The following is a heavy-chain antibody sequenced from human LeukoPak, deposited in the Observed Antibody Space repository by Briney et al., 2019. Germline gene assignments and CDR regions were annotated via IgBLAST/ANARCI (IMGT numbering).Heavy chain of an antibody. D-gene: IGHD3-22*01. V-gene: IGHV3-30*18. CDR2: ISYDGSNK. CDR3: AKYGSYNYYDRSPDY. J-gene: IGHJ4*02. CDR1: GFTFSSYG. Sequence: GGSLRLSCAASGFTFSSYGMHWVRQAPGKGLEWVAVISYDGSNKYYADSVKGRFTISRDNSKNTLYLQMNSLRAEDTAVYFCAKYGSYNYYDRSPDYWGREPWSPSPQ.